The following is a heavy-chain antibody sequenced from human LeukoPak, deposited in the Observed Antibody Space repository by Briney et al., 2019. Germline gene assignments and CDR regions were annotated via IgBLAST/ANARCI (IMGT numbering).Heavy chain of an antibody. Sequence: PSETLSLTCAVYGGSFSGYYWSWIRQPPGKGLEWIGEINHSGSTNYNPSLKSRVTISVDTSKNQFSLKLSSVTAADTAVYYCARGGDDCSGGSCPKDNDYWGQGTLVTVSS. V-gene: IGHV4-34*01. CDR3: ARGGDDCSGGSCPKDNDY. CDR1: GGSFSGYY. CDR2: INHSGST. D-gene: IGHD2-15*01. J-gene: IGHJ4*02.